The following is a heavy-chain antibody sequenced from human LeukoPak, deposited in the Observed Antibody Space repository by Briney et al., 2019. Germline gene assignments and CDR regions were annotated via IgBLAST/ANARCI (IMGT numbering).Heavy chain of an antibody. J-gene: IGHJ6*02. V-gene: IGHV3-33*02. CDR2: IWYDGSNK. CDR3: VRHTGSFPLGGMDV. CDR1: GFTFRNYG. D-gene: IGHD1-26*01. Sequence: GGSLRLSCAASGFTFRNYGVYWVRQAPGKGLEWVAIIWYDGSNKYSTDSAKGRFTISRDNSKNTLFLQMNSLRVEDTAVYYCVRHTGSFPLGGMDVWGQGTTVTVSS.